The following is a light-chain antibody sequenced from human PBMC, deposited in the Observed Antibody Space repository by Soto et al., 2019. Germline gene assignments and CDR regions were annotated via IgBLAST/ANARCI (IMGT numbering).Light chain of an antibody. Sequence: QSALPQPASVSGSPGQSITISCTGTSSDVGGYNYVSWYQQHPGKAPKLMIYDVSTRPSGVSNRFSGSKSGNTASLTISGLQAEDEADYDCSSYTSRSALVVFGGGTKLTVL. CDR1: SSDVGGYNY. V-gene: IGLV2-14*01. CDR2: DVS. CDR3: SSYTSRSALVV. J-gene: IGLJ2*01.